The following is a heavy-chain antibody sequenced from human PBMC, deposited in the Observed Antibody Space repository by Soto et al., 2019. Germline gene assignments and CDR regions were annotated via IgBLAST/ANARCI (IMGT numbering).Heavy chain of an antibody. CDR3: ARHDSSSSEYYYGMDV. V-gene: IGHV4-39*01. Sequence: SDTLSLTSTVSGRSIISRIYYWVWIRQPPGKGLEWVGSIYYSGSTYYNPSLKSRVTISVDTSKNEFSLKLSSVTAADTAVYYCARHDSSSSEYYYGMDVWGQGTTVT. CDR2: IYYSGST. J-gene: IGHJ6*02. D-gene: IGHD6-6*01. CDR1: GRSIISRIYY.